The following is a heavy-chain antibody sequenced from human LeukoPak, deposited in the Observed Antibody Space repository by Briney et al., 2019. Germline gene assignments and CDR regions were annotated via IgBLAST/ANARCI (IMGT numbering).Heavy chain of an antibody. J-gene: IGHJ4*02. CDR2: ITWNSNNI. D-gene: IGHD3-3*01. CDR1: GFTFDDYT. Sequence: GGSPRLSCAASGFTFDDYTMHWVRQAPGKGLEWVSSITWNSNNIGYADSVKGRFTISRDNAKNSLYLQMNSLRAEDMALYYCAKGGFWNSYNYYFDYWGQGTLVTVSS. CDR3: AKGGFWNSYNYYFDY. V-gene: IGHV3-9*03.